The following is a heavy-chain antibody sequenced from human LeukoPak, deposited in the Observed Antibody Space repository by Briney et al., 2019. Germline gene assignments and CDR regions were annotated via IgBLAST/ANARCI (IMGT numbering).Heavy chain of an antibody. D-gene: IGHD3-22*01. Sequence: SETLSLTCSVSGDSFSRSDSYWDWLRQPPGTGLEWFGTIYFSGRTYYSPSLKSRVTMSVDPSNTQFALNLRSVTAADTAVYYCARRRYYDGSGYLEWGQGTLLSVSS. CDR1: GDSFSRSDSY. J-gene: IGHJ1*01. CDR3: ARRRYYDGSGYLE. CDR2: IYFSGRT. V-gene: IGHV4-39*01.